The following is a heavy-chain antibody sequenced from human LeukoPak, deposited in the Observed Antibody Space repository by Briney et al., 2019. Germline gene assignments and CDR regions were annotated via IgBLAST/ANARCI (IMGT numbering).Heavy chain of an antibody. CDR1: GYTFTSYG. D-gene: IGHD2-2*01. V-gene: IGHV1-18*01. J-gene: IGHJ5*02. CDR3: ARGGYCRSTSCQRYNWFDP. CDR2: ISAYNGNT. Sequence: ASVKVSCKASGYTFTSYGISWVRQAPGQGLEWMGWISAYNGNTNYAQKLQGGVTMTTDTSTSTAYMELRSLRSDDTAVYYCARGGYCRSTSCQRYNWFDPWGQGTLVTVSS.